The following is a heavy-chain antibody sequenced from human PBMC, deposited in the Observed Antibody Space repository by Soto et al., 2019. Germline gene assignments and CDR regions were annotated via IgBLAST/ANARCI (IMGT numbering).Heavy chain of an antibody. Sequence: QITLKESGPTLVKPTQTLTLTCTFSGFSLPTDRVGVGWIRQPPGKALEWLAVIYWDDTKTYRPSLNSRLTIPKDTSKIQVALPMTDMDPVDTATYYCAHAYGGRSLYWGQGTLVTVSS. CDR1: GFSLPTDRVG. CDR3: AHAYGGRSLY. J-gene: IGHJ4*02. V-gene: IGHV2-5*02. D-gene: IGHD1-26*01. CDR2: IYWDDTK.